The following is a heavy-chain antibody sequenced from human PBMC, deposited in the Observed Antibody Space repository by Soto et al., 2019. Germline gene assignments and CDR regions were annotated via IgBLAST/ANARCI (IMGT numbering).Heavy chain of an antibody. CDR3: ARDQTTYFFES. CDR2: FDPSGAGT. J-gene: IGHJ4*02. CDR1: GNIFTSYY. Sequence: QVQLVQSGPEVKKPGASVKISCEASGNIFTSYYIHWVRQAPGQGLQWMGIFDPSGAGTNYAHKFEGRVTMTWDTSTSTVYLELRSLTSDDTAVYYYARDQTTYFFESWGQGTLVIVSS. D-gene: IGHD1-1*01. V-gene: IGHV1-46*01.